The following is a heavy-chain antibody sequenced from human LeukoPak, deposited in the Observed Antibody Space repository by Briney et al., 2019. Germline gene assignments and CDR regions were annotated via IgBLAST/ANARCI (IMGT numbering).Heavy chain of an antibody. V-gene: IGHV1-18*01. CDR1: GYTFTRYG. D-gene: IGHD6-19*01. Sequence: VSVKVSCTASGYTFTRYGISWVRQAPGQELEWMGWIHAYNGNRNYAQKLQGRVTMTTDTSTSTAYMERKSLRSDDTAVYYCARGSPRQMYSSGQGGRDAFDIWGQGTMVTVSS. J-gene: IGHJ3*02. CDR2: IHAYNGNR. CDR3: ARGSPRQMYSSGQGGRDAFDI.